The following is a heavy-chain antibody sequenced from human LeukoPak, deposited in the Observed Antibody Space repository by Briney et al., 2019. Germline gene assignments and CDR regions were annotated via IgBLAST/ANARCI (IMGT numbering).Heavy chain of an antibody. CDR1: GFTFSSYS. CDR3: ARPDYGGNSGEYYYYGMDV. CDR2: ISGSSSTM. J-gene: IGHJ6*02. V-gene: IGHV3-48*01. D-gene: IGHD4-23*01. Sequence: PSGGSLRLSCAASGFTFSSYSMNWVRQAPGKGLEWISYISGSSSTMYYADSVKGRFTISRDNAKSSLFLQMNSLRAEDTAVYYCARPDYGGNSGEYYYYGMDVWGQGTTVTVSS.